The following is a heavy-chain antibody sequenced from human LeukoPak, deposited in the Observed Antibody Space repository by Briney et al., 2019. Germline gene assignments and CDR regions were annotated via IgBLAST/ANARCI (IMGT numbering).Heavy chain of an antibody. Sequence: RPGGSLRLSCAASGFTFSSYWMSWVRLAPGKGLEWVANIKQNGNDKYYVDSVKGRFTISRDNAKNSLYLQMNSLRAEDTAVYYCARDLYYYDSSGRRGDYWGQGTLVTVSS. CDR3: ARDLYYYDSSGRRGDY. V-gene: IGHV3-7*01. D-gene: IGHD3-22*01. J-gene: IGHJ4*02. CDR1: GFTFSSYW. CDR2: IKQNGNDK.